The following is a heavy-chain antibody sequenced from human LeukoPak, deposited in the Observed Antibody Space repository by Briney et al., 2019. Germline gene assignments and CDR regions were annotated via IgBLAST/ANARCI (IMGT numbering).Heavy chain of an antibody. J-gene: IGHJ5*02. CDR1: GFIFSNCG. D-gene: IGHD6-13*01. CDR3: AKDGGWIAAAGPNWFDP. V-gene: IGHV3-30*02. Sequence: PGGSLRLSCAASGFIFSNCGMHWVRQAPGKGLEWVAFVRYDEITKFYADSVKGRFTISRDNAKNSLYLQMNSLRAEDTAVYYCAKDGGWIAAAGPNWFDPWGQGTLVTVSS. CDR2: VRYDEITK.